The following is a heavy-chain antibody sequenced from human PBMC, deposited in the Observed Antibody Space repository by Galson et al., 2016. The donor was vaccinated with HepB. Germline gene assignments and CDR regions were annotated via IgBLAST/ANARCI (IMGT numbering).Heavy chain of an antibody. CDR3: AKGEDYDH. Sequence: SLRLSCAASGFTFSESAMSWVRQAPGKGLEWVSAISGDGVSTYYADSVKGHFTISRDISKNTLYLQMNSLRAEDTAVYYCAKGEDYDHWGQGTLVTVSS. V-gene: IGHV3-23*01. CDR2: ISGDGVST. D-gene: IGHD3/OR15-3a*01. J-gene: IGHJ5*02. CDR1: GFTFSESA.